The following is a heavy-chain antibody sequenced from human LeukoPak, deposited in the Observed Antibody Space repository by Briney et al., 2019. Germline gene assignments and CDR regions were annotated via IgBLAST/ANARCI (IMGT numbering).Heavy chain of an antibody. J-gene: IGHJ5*02. D-gene: IGHD4-23*01. CDR2: IYYSGST. V-gene: IGHV4-59*08. CDR3: ARHENGGNSMLDWFDP. CDR1: GGSISSYY. Sequence: SETLSLTCTVSGGSISSYYWSWIRQPPGKGLEWIGYIYYSGSTNYNPSLKSRVTISVDTSKNQFSLKLSSVTAADTAMYYCARHENGGNSMLDWFDPWGQGTLVTVSS.